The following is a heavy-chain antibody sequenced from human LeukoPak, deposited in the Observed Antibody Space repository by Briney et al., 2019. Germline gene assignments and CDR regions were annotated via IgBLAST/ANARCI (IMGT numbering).Heavy chain of an antibody. D-gene: IGHD5/OR15-5a*01. V-gene: IGHV3-48*03. J-gene: IGHJ3*02. Sequence: AGGSLRLSCAASGFTFSSYEMNWVRQAPGKGLEWVSYISSSSSTIYYADSVKGRFTISRDNAKNSLYLQMNSLRAEDTAVYYCVRDHHRRLYDSQARDTFDIWGRGTMVTVSS. CDR3: VRDHHRRLYDSQARDTFDI. CDR2: ISSSSSTI. CDR1: GFTFSSYE.